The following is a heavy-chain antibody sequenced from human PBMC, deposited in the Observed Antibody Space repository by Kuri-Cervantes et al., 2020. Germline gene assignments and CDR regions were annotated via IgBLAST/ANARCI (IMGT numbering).Heavy chain of an antibody. D-gene: IGHD3-22*01. Sequence: SCAISGDSVSRNSAAWNWIRQSLSRGLEWLGRTYYRTKWYDDYAVSVKGRATISPDTSKNQISLQLNSVTPEDTAVYYCAPGVGSGYSPYFDYWGQGTLVTVSS. V-gene: IGHV6-1*01. CDR3: APGVGSGYSPYFDY. CDR1: GDSVSRNSAA. CDR2: TYYRTKWYD. J-gene: IGHJ4*02.